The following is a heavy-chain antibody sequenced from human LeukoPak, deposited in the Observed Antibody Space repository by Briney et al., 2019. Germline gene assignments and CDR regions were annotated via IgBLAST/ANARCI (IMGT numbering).Heavy chain of an antibody. CDR2: ISGYSGST. CDR3: ARGHSSGRDYYFDT. V-gene: IGHV1-18*01. CDR1: VYTFPTYS. D-gene: IGHD6-19*01. Sequence: ASVTVSCKTSVYTFPTYSINWVRQAPGQGLEWMGWISGYSGSTNYAQKLQGRVTITTDTSTTTAHMQLRSLKSDDTAVYYCARGHSSGRDYYFDTWGQGTLVTVSS. J-gene: IGHJ4*02.